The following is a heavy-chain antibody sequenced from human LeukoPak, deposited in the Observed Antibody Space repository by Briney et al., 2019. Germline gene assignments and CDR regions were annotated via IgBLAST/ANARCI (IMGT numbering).Heavy chain of an antibody. CDR2: ISSSGSTI. Sequence: GGSLRLSCAASGSTFSSYEMNRVRQAPGKGLEWVSYISSSGSTIYYADSVKGRFTISRDNAKNSLYLQMNSLRAEDTAVYYCARDLITMVRGASTYYYYYGMDVWGQGTTVTVSS. D-gene: IGHD3-10*01. V-gene: IGHV3-48*03. CDR3: ARDLITMVRGASTYYYYYGMDV. J-gene: IGHJ6*02. CDR1: GSTFSSYE.